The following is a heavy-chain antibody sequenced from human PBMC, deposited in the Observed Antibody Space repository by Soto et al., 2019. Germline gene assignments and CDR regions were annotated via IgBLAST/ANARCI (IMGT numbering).Heavy chain of an antibody. D-gene: IGHD3-22*01. Sequence: QVQLVESGGGVAQLGRSRRLSLAAPGLTFRSLGWPWVRRAPGKGWGGVAVISYDGINNYYADSVKGRFTISRDNSKNTLYLQMNSLRAEDTAVYYCASTSYYYDSTWYFDLWGRGTLVTVSS. CDR2: ISYDGINN. CDR1: GLTFRSLG. CDR3: ASTSYYYDSTWYFDL. J-gene: IGHJ2*01. V-gene: IGHV3-30*03.